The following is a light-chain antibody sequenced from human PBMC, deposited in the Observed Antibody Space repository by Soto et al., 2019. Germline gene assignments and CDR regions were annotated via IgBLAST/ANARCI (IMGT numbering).Light chain of an antibody. CDR2: EVN. Sequence: QSALTQPPSVSASPGQSVTIPCTATSSDVGAYNRVSLYQQYPATPPKLMISEVNNRPSGVPDRFSGSKSGNTASLTISGLQAEDEADYYCSLYTSRSTGAFGGGTKLTVL. CDR3: SLYTSRSTGA. J-gene: IGLJ2*01. CDR1: SSDVGAYNR. V-gene: IGLV2-18*01.